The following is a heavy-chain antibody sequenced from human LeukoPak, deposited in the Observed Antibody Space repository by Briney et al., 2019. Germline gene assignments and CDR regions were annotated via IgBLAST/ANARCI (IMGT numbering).Heavy chain of an antibody. CDR3: ARDPSNSGSYYVLDY. V-gene: IGHV3-30*04. J-gene: IGHJ4*02. D-gene: IGHD3-10*01. Sequence: GRSLRLSCAASGFTFGSYGLHWVRQAPGKGLEWVAVISDDGSHIYYSDSVKGRFTVSRDNSKNSLYLQMNSLRAEDTALYYCARDPSNSGSYYVLDYWGQGTLVTVSS. CDR1: GFTFGSYG. CDR2: ISDDGSHI.